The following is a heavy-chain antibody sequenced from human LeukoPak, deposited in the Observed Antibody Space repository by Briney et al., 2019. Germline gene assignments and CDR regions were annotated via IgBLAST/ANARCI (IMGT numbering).Heavy chain of an antibody. J-gene: IGHJ4*02. CDR1: GFTLSSYA. CDR3: AKVSTIVGATPALFDY. CDR2: ISGSGGST. Sequence: QPGGSLRLSCAASGFTLSSYAMSWVRQAPGKGLEWVSAISGSGGSTYYADSVKGRFTISRDNSKNTLYLQMNSLRAEDTAVYYCAKVSTIVGATPALFDYWGQGTLVTVSS. V-gene: IGHV3-23*01. D-gene: IGHD1-26*01.